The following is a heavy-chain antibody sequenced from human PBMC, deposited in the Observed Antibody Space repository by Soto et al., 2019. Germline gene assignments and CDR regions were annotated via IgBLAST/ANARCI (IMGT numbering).Heavy chain of an antibody. CDR1: GGTFSSYA. Sequence: SVKVSCKASGGTFSSYAISWVRQAPGQGLEWMGGIIPIFGTANYAQKFQGRVTITADESTSTAYMELSSLRSEDTAVYYCARDSTGVGATGFGVDYWGQGTLVTVSS. CDR2: IIPIFGTA. D-gene: IGHD1-26*01. CDR3: ARDSTGVGATGFGVDY. V-gene: IGHV1-69*13. J-gene: IGHJ4*02.